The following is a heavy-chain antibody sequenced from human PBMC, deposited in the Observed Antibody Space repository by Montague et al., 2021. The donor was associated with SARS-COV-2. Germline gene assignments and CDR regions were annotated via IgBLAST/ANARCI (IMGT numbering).Heavy chain of an antibody. J-gene: IGHJ6*02. V-gene: IGHV4-4*02. CDR3: ARGSGCSGGSCYSEWDPYYYYGMDV. D-gene: IGHD2-15*01. CDR1: GDSISTDNW. CDR2: INHSGST. Sequence: SETLSLTCVVSGDSISTDNWWTWIRQPPGKGLEWIGEINHSGSTNYNPSLKSRVTISVDTSKNQFSLKLSSVTAADTAVYYCARGSGCSGGSCYSEWDPYYYYGMDVWGQGTTVTVSS.